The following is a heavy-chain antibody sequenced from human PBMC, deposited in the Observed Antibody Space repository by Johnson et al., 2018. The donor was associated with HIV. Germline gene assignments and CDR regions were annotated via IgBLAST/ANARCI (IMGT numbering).Heavy chain of an antibody. CDR2: ISDSGGST. Sequence: VQLVESGGGLVQPGGSLRLSCAASGFTFSSYAMRWVRQAPGKGLEWVSGISDSGGSTHYANSVKGRFPISRDNSKNTLYLQMNSLRAEDTAVYYCAKDHWVVGSWQAFDIWGQGTMVTVSS. V-gene: IGHV3-23*04. J-gene: IGHJ3*02. CDR3: AKDHWVVGSWQAFDI. CDR1: GFTFSSYA. D-gene: IGHD6-13*01.